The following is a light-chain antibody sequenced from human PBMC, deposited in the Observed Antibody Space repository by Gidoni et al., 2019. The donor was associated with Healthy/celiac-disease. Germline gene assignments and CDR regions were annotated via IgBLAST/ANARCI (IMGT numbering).Light chain of an antibody. CDR1: QSVSSSY. CDR3: QQYGSSEFT. Sequence: EIVLTQSPVTLSLSPGERATLSCRAIQSVSSSYLAWYQQKPGQAPRLLIYGASSRATGIPSRFSGSGSGTDFTLTISRLEPEDFAVYYCQQYGSSEFTFGPXTKVDIK. V-gene: IGKV3-20*01. J-gene: IGKJ3*01. CDR2: GAS.